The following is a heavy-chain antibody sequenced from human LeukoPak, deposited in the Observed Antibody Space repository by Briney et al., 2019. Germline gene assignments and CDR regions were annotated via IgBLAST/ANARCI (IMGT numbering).Heavy chain of an antibody. CDR3: ARGGLRVMVYRLYYMDV. V-gene: IGHV1-2*02. J-gene: IGHJ6*03. D-gene: IGHD2-8*01. CDR2: INPNSGDT. Sequence: ASVKVSCKASGYSFTGYYMHWVRQAPGQGLEWMGWINPNSGDTKYAQKFQGRVTMTRDTSISTAYMELTRLRSDDAAVYYCARGGLRVMVYRLYYMDVWGKGTTVTVSS. CDR1: GYSFTGYY.